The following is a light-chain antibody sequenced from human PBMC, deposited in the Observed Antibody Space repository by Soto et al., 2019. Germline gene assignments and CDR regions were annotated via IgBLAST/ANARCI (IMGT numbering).Light chain of an antibody. V-gene: IGKV1-5*01. CDR2: DAS. CDR3: QQYNSYSWWT. J-gene: IGKJ1*01. CDR1: QSISSW. Sequence: DIQMTQSPSTLSASVGDRVTITCRASQSISSWLAWYQQKPGKAPKLLIYDASSLESGVPSRFSGSGSGTEFPLTISSLQPDDFATYYCQQYNSYSWWTFGQGTKVEIK.